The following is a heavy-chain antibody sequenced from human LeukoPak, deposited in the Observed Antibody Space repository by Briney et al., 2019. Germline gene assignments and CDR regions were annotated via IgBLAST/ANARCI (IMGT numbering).Heavy chain of an antibody. V-gene: IGHV3-11*05. Sequence: KSGGSLRLSCVASGSTFSAYYMSWIRQAPGKGLEWVSYIPSTSSYTSYADSVKGRFTISRDNAKNSLYLQMSSLRAEDTAVYYCARAANTAAGTPTLAIDYWGQGTLVTVSS. J-gene: IGHJ4*02. CDR3: ARAANTAAGTPTLAIDY. CDR2: IPSTSSYT. CDR1: GSTFSAYY. D-gene: IGHD6-13*01.